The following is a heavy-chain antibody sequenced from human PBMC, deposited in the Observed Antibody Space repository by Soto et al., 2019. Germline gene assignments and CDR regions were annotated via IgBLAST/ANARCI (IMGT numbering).Heavy chain of an antibody. CDR3: AKDWGHIAVAAITATSAFHI. CDR2: ISYGGTNK. V-gene: IGHV3-30*18. CDR1: GFTFSSYG. J-gene: IGHJ3*02. D-gene: IGHD6-19*01. Sequence: GSLRLSCGASGFTFSSYGIHWVRQAPGKGLEWVAVISYGGTNKWYADSVRGRFTISRDNSKNTLFLQMRSLRAEDTAVYYCAKDWGHIAVAAITATSAFHIWGQGTVLTVSS.